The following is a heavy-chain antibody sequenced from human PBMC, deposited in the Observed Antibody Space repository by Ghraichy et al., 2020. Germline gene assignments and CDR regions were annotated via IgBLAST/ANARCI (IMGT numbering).Heavy chain of an antibody. CDR3: ARDSTTDWGYQNFDF. CDR1: GFTFSSYS. J-gene: IGHJ4*02. V-gene: IGHV3-21*01. Sequence: GESLNISCAASGFTFSSYSMNWVRQAPGKGLEWVSSISSSSNYIFYGDSVRGRFTVSRDNAKNSLYLQMNSLRGEDTALYYCARDSTTDWGYQNFDFWGQGTLVTVSS. D-gene: IGHD7-27*01. CDR2: ISSSSNYI.